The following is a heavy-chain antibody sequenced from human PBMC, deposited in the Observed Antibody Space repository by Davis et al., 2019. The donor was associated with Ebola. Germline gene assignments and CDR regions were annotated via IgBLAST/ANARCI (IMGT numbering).Heavy chain of an antibody. CDR2: IKHSGGT. D-gene: IGHD2-15*01. V-gene: IGHV4-39*07. Sequence: AGSLRLSCTVSGGSISSSSYYWGWIRQPPGKGLEWIGEIKHSGGTNYNPSLQSRATISEDTSKNQFSLKLSSVTAADTAVYYCARDRCSGGSCYSDYWGQGTLVTVSS. CDR3: ARDRCSGGSCYSDY. J-gene: IGHJ4*02. CDR1: GGSISSSSYY.